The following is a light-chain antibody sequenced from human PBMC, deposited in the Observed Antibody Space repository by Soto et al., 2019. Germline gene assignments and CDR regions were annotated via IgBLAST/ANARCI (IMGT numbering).Light chain of an antibody. V-gene: IGKV3-15*01. CDR3: QQYNNWPPT. Sequence: EIVMTQSPATLSVSPGERATLSCRASQSVSSNLAWYQQKPGQAPRLLIYGASTRATGIPARFSGSGSGTEFTLTCSSVQSEDVAVYYCQQYNNWPPTFGQGTKVEIK. CDR2: GAS. J-gene: IGKJ1*01. CDR1: QSVSSN.